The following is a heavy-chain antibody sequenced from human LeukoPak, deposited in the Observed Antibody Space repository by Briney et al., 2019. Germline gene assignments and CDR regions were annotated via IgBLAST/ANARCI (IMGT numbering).Heavy chain of an antibody. CDR2: IYSGGST. V-gene: IGHV3-53*01. CDR1: GFTVSSNY. J-gene: IGHJ6*02. Sequence: GGSLRLSCAASGFTVSSNYMSWVRQAPGKGLEWVSVIYSGGSTYYADSVKGRFTISRDNSKNTLYLQMNSLRAEDTAVYYCARGTTAMVTGYYYYGMDVWGQGTTVTVSS. D-gene: IGHD5-18*01. CDR3: ARGTTAMVTGYYYYGMDV.